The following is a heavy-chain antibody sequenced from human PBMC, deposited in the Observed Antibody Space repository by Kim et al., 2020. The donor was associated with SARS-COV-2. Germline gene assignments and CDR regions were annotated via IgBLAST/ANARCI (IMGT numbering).Heavy chain of an antibody. J-gene: IGHJ4*02. Sequence: GGSLRLSCTASGFTFTDYDMNWVRQAPGKGLEWVSYISTTSSAIYHADSVKGRFTISRDNAKNSLFLQMNSLRDEDTAIYYCGRGRYCTGGRCYFDYWGQGALVTVSS. V-gene: IGHV3-48*02. CDR1: GFTFTDYD. D-gene: IGHD2-8*02. CDR2: ISTTSSAI. CDR3: GRGRYCTGGRCYFDY.